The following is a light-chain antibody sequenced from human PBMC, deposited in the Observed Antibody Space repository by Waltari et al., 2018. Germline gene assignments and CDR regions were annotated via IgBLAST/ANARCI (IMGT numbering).Light chain of an antibody. V-gene: IGLV2-23*02. CDR1: SSDIGSYNL. Sequence: QSALTQPASVSGSPGQSITISCTGTSSDIGSYNLVSWYQQHPGKAPKLMIYEVSKRPSGVSHRFSGSKSANTASLTISGLQAEDEADYYCNSYAGSYWVFGGGTKLTVL. CDR2: EVS. CDR3: NSYAGSYWV. J-gene: IGLJ3*02.